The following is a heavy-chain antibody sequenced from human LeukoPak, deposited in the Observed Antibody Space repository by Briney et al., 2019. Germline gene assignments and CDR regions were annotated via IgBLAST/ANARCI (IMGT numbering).Heavy chain of an antibody. Sequence: EGSLRLSCAASGFTFSSYAMHWVRQAPGKGLEYVSAISSNGGSTYYANSVNGRFTISRDNSKNTLYLQMGSLRAEDMAVYYCARSGGYYYYGMDVWGQGTTVTVSS. V-gene: IGHV3-64*01. CDR3: ARSGGYYYYGMDV. CDR2: ISSNGGST. CDR1: GFTFSSYA. J-gene: IGHJ6*02. D-gene: IGHD4-23*01.